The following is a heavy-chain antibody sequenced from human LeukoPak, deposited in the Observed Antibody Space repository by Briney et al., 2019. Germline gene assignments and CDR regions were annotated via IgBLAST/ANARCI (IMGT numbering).Heavy chain of an antibody. V-gene: IGHV4-59*01. CDR2: ISYSGST. CDR3: ARDLAVAGTNYFDF. D-gene: IGHD6-19*01. J-gene: IGHJ4*02. CDR1: GGSISSYY. Sequence: SETLSLTCSVSGGSISSYYWSWIRQPPGKGLEWIGYISYSGSTNYNPSLNSRVTISVDTSKNQFSLKLSSVTAADTAMYYCARDLAVAGTNYFDFWGQGVLVTVSS.